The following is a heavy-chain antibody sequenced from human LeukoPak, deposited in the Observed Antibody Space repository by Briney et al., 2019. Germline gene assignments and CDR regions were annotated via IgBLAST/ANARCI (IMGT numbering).Heavy chain of an antibody. J-gene: IGHJ6*03. CDR3: AKDAGGDSFYYYYMDV. Sequence: GGSLRLSCAASGFTFSSYGMHWVRQAPGKGLEWVAFIRYDGSNKYYADSVKGRFTISRDNSKNTLYLQMNSLRAEDTAVYYCAKDAGGDSFYYYYMDVWGKGTTVTVSS. CDR2: IRYDGSNK. CDR1: GFTFSSYG. V-gene: IGHV3-30*02. D-gene: IGHD4-17*01.